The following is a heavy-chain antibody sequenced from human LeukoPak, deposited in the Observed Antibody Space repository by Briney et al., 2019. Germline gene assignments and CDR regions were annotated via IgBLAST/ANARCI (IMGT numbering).Heavy chain of an antibody. Sequence: TGGSLRLSCAVSGITFSSCGMSWVRQAPGKGLEWVSGISGSGTNTYYADSVKGRFTISRDNSKNTLFLHMNSLRAEDTALYYCAGRPGDSPHYFDYWGQGALVTVSS. D-gene: IGHD6-6*01. J-gene: IGHJ4*02. CDR2: ISGSGTNT. CDR1: GITFSSCG. V-gene: IGHV3-23*01. CDR3: AGRPGDSPHYFDY.